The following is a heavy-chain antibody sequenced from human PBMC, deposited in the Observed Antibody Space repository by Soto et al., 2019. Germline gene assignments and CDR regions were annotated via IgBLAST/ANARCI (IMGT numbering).Heavy chain of an antibody. CDR1: GFTVSSNY. J-gene: IGHJ3*02. Sequence: HPGGSLRLSCAASGFTVSSNYMSWVRQAPGKGLEWVSVIYSGGSTYYADSVKGRFTISRHNSKNTLYLQMNSLRAEDTAVYYCARESRRITMVRGVIITNDAFDIWGQGTMVTVS. CDR2: IYSGGST. D-gene: IGHD3-10*01. V-gene: IGHV3-53*04. CDR3: ARESRRITMVRGVIITNDAFDI.